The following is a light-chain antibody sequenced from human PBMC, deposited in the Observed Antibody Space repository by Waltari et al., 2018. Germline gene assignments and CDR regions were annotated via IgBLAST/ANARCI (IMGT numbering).Light chain of an antibody. Sequence: EVVMTQSPATLSLFPGERVTLSCRASHSVASNLAWYQQKPGQAPRLLIYEASTRATGISARFRGSGSGTEFTLTISSLQSEDSAVYYCQQYNRWPPITFGQGTRLEIK. CDR1: HSVASN. CDR2: EAS. CDR3: QQYNRWPPIT. J-gene: IGKJ5*01. V-gene: IGKV3-15*01.